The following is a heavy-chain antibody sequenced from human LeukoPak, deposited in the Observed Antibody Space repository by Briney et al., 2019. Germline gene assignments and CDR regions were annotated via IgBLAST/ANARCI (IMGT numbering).Heavy chain of an antibody. Sequence: PGGSLRLSCAASGFTFSAYSMNWVRQAPGKGLEWVSFISTSSGTIYYADSVKGRFTISGDNAKNSLYLQMNSLRDEDTAVYYCARPTGYSSGWDIWGQGTMVTVSS. CDR2: ISTSSGTI. CDR3: ARPTGYSSGWDI. D-gene: IGHD6-19*01. V-gene: IGHV3-48*02. J-gene: IGHJ3*02. CDR1: GFTFSAYS.